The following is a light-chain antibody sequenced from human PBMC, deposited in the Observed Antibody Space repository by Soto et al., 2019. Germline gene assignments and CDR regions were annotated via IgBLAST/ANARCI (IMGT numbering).Light chain of an antibody. CDR1: DSDIGVYNY. J-gene: IGLJ2*01. V-gene: IGLV2-14*03. CDR2: DVT. Sequence: QSALTQPASVSGSPGQSITISCTGTDSDIGVYNYVSWYQQYPGKAPKLMIYDVTNRPSGVSNRFSGSKSGNMASLTISGLQAEDEADYFCSSYANYTVVFGGGTKVTVL. CDR3: SSYANYTVV.